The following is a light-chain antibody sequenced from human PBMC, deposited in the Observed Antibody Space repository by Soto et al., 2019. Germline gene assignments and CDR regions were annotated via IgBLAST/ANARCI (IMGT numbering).Light chain of an antibody. CDR1: SGDVGGYNY. CDR2: DVA. J-gene: IGLJ2*01. V-gene: IGLV2-11*01. CDR3: CSYDGSYTLI. Sequence: QSALTQPRSVSVSPGQSVTVSCPESSGDVGGYNYVPWYQQHPGKAPKLLISDVANRASGVLDRFYGSKSGNTACLSISGLQPDDGAEYVSCSYDGSYTLIVGGGTKVTVL.